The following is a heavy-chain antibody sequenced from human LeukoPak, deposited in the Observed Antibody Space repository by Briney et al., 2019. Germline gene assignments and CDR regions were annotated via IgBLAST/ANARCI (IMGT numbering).Heavy chain of an antibody. CDR2: IYYSGST. V-gene: IGHV4-59*01. CDR1: GGSISSYY. CDR3: ARGPRNYYYMDV. Sequence: SETLSLTCTVSGGSISSYYWSWIRQPPGKGLEWIGYIYYSGSTNYNPSPKSRVTISVDTSKNQFSLKLSSVTAADTAVYYCARGPRNYYYMDVWGKGTTATVSS. J-gene: IGHJ6*03.